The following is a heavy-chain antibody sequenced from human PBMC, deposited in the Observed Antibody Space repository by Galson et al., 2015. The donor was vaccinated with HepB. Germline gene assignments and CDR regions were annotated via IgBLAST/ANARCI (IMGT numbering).Heavy chain of an antibody. J-gene: IGHJ6*02. CDR2: ISGSADST. Sequence: SLRLSCAASGFTFSSSVMNWVRQAPGKGLEWVSTISGSADSTNYVDSVKGRFTISRDNSKNTLFLQMNSLRAEDTAVHYCAKRRAVKAYDFWSTYVRARGTAHFYALDVWGQGTTVTVSS. V-gene: IGHV3-23*01. CDR3: AKRRAVKAYDFWSTYVRARGTAHFYALDV. CDR1: GFTFSSSV. D-gene: IGHD3-3*01.